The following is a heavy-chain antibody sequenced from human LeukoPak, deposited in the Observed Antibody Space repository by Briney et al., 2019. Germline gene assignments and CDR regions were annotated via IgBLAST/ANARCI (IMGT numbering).Heavy chain of an antibody. D-gene: IGHD1-14*01. CDR2: VYDRDST. V-gene: IGHV4-59*13. Sequence: SETLSLTCTVSGDSISRNTWSWIRRPPGKGLEWIGFVYDRDSTNYNPSFKSQATMSLDTSKNEFSLKLRSVTAADTAVYYCAQLLDDNPIRWYFALWGRGTLVTVSS. CDR3: AQLLDDNPIRWYFAL. CDR1: GDSISRNT. J-gene: IGHJ2*01.